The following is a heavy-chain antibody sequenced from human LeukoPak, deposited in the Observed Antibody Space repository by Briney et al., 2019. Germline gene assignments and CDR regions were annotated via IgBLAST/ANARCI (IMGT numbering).Heavy chain of an antibody. CDR1: GGTFSSYA. Sequence: GASVKVSCKASGGTFSSYAISWVRQAPGQGLEWMGGIIPIFGTANYAQKFQGRVTITADESTSTAYMELSSLRSEDTAVYYCARGTSYGSGSSYYYYGMDVWGKGTTVTVSS. V-gene: IGHV1-69*01. J-gene: IGHJ6*04. CDR3: ARGTSYGSGSSYYYYGMDV. D-gene: IGHD3-10*01. CDR2: IIPIFGTA.